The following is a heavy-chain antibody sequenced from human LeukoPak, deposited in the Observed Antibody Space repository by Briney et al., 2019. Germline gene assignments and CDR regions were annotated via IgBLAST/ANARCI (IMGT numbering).Heavy chain of an antibody. J-gene: IGHJ4*02. CDR2: ISSDGCRV. V-gene: IGHV3-74*01. CDR3: ARDQLELRLCHDY. D-gene: IGHD1-7*01. CDR1: GFTFSDYW. Sequence: GGSLRLSCAASGFTFSDYWMHWVRQAPGKGLVWVSRISSDGCRVTYADSVKGRFTISRDNAKNSLYLQMNSLRAEDTAVYYCARDQLELRLCHDYWGQGTLVTVSS.